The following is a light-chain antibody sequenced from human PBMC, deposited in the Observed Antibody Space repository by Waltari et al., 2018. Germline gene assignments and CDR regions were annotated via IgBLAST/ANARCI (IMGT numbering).Light chain of an antibody. Sequence: RDSRRVRNAFLALYQHNPSQAPRLLIYSTSTRATGVPDRFTCSGSGTDFTLNITSVEPRDSAVYYCQQFGVSLMYTFGQGTTLGI. CDR2: STS. J-gene: IGKJ2*01. CDR3: QQFGVSLMYT. V-gene: IGKV3-20*01. CDR1: RRVRNAF.